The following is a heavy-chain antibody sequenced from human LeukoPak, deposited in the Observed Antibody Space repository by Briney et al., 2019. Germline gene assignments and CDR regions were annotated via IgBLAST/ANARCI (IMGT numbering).Heavy chain of an antibody. CDR3: ARSDWGSHS. J-gene: IGHJ4*02. CDR1: GFTFSNYY. Sequence: GGSLRLSCAASGFTFSNYYMTWIRQAPGKGPEWISYISQSGSTIYYADSVRGRFTISRDNAKNSLYLQMNSLRVEDTAVYYCARSDWGSHSWGQGTLVTVSS. D-gene: IGHD7-27*01. CDR2: ISQSGSTI. V-gene: IGHV3-11*01.